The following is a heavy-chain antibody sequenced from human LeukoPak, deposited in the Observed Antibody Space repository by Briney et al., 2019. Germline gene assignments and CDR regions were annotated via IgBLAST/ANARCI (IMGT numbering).Heavy chain of an antibody. Sequence: KPSETLSLTCTVSGGSISSYSWSCIRQPPGKALEWIGYIFASGSTNYNPSLKSRVTISVDTSKNQLSLKLSSVTAADTAVYYCARDQRYIDNWGQGTLVTVSS. V-gene: IGHV4-59*01. J-gene: IGHJ4*02. CDR1: GGSISSYS. CDR3: ARDQRYIDN. CDR2: IFASGST. D-gene: IGHD1-14*01.